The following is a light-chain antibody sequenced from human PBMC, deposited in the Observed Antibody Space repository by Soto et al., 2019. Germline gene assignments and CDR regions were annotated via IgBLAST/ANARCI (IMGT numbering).Light chain of an antibody. Sequence: VLTQSPGTLSLSPGERATLSCRASQTVSSNYLAWYQQKPGQAPRLLIYGASTRATGIPARFSGSGSGTEFSLTINSLQSEDFAVYYCHHYKNWWAFGQGTKVDIK. J-gene: IGKJ1*01. V-gene: IGKV3-15*01. CDR3: HHYKNWWA. CDR1: QTVSSN. CDR2: GAS.